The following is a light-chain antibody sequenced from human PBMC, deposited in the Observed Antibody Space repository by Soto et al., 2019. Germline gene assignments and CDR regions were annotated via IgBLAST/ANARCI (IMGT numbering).Light chain of an antibody. V-gene: IGKV3-20*01. Sequence: EVVMAQSPATLSLSPGERAALCCRASHSVSSSLAWYQQKPGQAPRLLISGASTRGAGIPDRFSGSGSGTDFTLTISRVEPVDFAVYSCQQYHSSPWTFGQGTKVDI. CDR2: GAS. CDR1: HSVSSS. J-gene: IGKJ1*01. CDR3: QQYHSSPWT.